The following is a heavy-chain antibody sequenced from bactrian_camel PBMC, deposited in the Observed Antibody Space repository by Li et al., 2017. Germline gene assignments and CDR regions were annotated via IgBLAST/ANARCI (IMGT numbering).Heavy chain of an antibody. CDR1: GHTTSGYC. D-gene: IGHD2*01. CDR3: VADSCSYCSDGYCYSSEGTLANKY. Sequence: HVQLVESGGGSGKAGGSLKLSCVFSGHTTSGYCMGWLRQGPEKELEGVATIVGTKITSYADSVKGRFNISKDDAKKTLYLHMNNLKPEDTAMYYCVADSCSYCSDGYCYSSEGTLANKYRGQGTQVTVS. V-gene: IGHV3-2*01. CDR2: IVGTKIT. J-gene: IGHJ4*01.